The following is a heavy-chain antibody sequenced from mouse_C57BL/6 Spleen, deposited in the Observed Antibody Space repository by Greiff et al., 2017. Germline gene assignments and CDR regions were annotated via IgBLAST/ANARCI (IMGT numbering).Heavy chain of an antibody. CDR3: ARRNDYVDY. D-gene: IGHD2-3*01. V-gene: IGHV1-69*01. CDR1: GYTFTSYW. Sequence: QVQLQQPGAELVMPGASVKLSCKASGYTFTSYWMHWVKQRPGQGLEWIGAIDPSDSYTNYNQKCKGKSTLTVDKSSSTAYMQLSSLTSEDSAVYYCARRNDYVDYWGQGTTLTVSS. CDR2: IDPSDSYT. J-gene: IGHJ2*01.